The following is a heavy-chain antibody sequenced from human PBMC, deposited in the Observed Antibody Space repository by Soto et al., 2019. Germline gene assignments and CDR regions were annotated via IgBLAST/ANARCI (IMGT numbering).Heavy chain of an antibody. Sequence: GGSLRLSCAASGFTFSSYGMHWVRQAPGKGLEWVAVISYDGSNKYYADSVKGRFTISRDNSKNTLYLQMNSLRAEDTAVYYCAKSLLRYFDPTDYWGQGTLVTVSS. CDR3: AKSLLRYFDPTDY. V-gene: IGHV3-30*18. D-gene: IGHD3-9*01. J-gene: IGHJ4*02. CDR2: ISYDGSNK. CDR1: GFTFSSYG.